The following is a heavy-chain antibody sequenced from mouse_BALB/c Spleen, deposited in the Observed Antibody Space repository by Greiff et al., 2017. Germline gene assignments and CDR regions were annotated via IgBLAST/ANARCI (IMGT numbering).Heavy chain of an antibody. CDR2: ISSGGSYT. V-gene: IGHV5-9-4*01. J-gene: IGHJ3*01. Sequence: EVMLVESGGGLVKPGGSLKLSCAASGFTFSSYAMSWVRQSPEKRLEWVAEISSGGSYTYYPDTVTGRFTISRDNAKNTLYLEMSSLRSEDTAMYYCANGNYGAYWGQGTLVTVSA. CDR3: ANGNYGAY. CDR1: GFTFSSYA. D-gene: IGHD2-1*01.